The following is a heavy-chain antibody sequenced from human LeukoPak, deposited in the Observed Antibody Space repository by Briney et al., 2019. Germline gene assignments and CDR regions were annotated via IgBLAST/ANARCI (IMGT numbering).Heavy chain of an antibody. J-gene: IGHJ4*02. CDR2: IYYSGST. V-gene: IGHV4-30-4*08. CDR1: CGSISSGDYY. CDR3: ARERAVAGRLDY. Sequence: SETLSLTCTVSCGSISSGDYYWSWIRQPPGKGLEWIGYIYYSGSTYYNPSLKSRVTISVDTSKNQFSLKLSSVTAADTAVYYCARERAVAGRLDYWGQGTLVTVSS. D-gene: IGHD6-19*01.